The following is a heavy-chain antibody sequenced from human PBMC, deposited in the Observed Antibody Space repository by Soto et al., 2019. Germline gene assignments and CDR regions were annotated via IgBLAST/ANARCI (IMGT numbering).Heavy chain of an antibody. CDR3: AKSVYNWNDGFFDY. V-gene: IGHV3-30*18. CDR2: ISYDGINK. Sequence: QVQLVESGGGVVQPGRSLRLSCAASGFIFSSYGIHWVRQAPGKGLEWVAVISYDGINKYYSDSVKGRFTISRDNSKNTLYLQMNSLRAEDTAVYYCAKSVYNWNDGFFDYWGQGTLVTVSS. D-gene: IGHD1-1*01. J-gene: IGHJ4*02. CDR1: GFIFSSYG.